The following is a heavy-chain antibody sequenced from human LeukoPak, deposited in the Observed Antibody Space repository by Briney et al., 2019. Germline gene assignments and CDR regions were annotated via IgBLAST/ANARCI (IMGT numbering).Heavy chain of an antibody. D-gene: IGHD5-12*01. CDR2: FDPEDGET. J-gene: IGHJ6*03. CDR3: ATDDPSGYDLDYYYYMDV. CDR1: GYTLTELS. V-gene: IGHV1-24*01. Sequence: ASVKVSCKVSGYTLTELSMHWVRQAPGKGLEWMGGFDPEDGETIYAQKFQGRVTMTEDTSTDTAYMELSSLRSEDTAVYYCATDDPSGYDLDYYYYMDVWGKGTTVTVSS.